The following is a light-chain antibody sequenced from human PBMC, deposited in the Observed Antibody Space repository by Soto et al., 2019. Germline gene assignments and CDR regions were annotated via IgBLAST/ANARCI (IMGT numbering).Light chain of an antibody. J-gene: IGKJ5*01. CDR2: DVS. CDR3: QHYDGYPQT. CDR1: QSITQW. V-gene: IGKV1-5*01. Sequence: DIQMTQSPSTLSASVGDRVTMTCRASQSITQWLAWFQQKPGKAPNLLIYDVSSLESGVPSRFSGSGSGTDFTLTISSLQPDDLATYYCQHYDGYPQTFGQGTRLEIK.